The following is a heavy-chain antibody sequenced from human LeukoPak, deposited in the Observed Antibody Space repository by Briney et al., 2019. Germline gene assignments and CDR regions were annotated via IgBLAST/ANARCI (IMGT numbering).Heavy chain of an antibody. V-gene: IGHV1-69*06. J-gene: IGHJ4*02. D-gene: IGHD6-19*01. CDR2: IIPIFGTA. CDR1: GGTFSIYA. Sequence: GASVKVSCKASGGTFSIYAISWVRQAPGQGLEWMGGIIPIFGTANYAQKFQGRVTITADKSTSTAYMELSSLRSEDTAVYYCARSTGAVGFDYWGQGTLVTVSS. CDR3: ARSTGAVGFDY.